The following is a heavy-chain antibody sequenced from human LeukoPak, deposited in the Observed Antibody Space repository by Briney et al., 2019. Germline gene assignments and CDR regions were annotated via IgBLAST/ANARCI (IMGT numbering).Heavy chain of an antibody. Sequence: SQTLSLTCAISGDSVSSNIAAWNWIRQSPSRGLEWLGRTFYRSKWYNDYAVSLRGRIAINPDTSKNQFFLLLYSVTPEDTAVYYCVRDFLGQGLPLDYWSQGTLVTVSS. CDR1: GDSVSSNIAA. CDR2: TFYRSKWYN. CDR3: VRDFLGQGLPLDY. D-gene: IGHD3-3*01. V-gene: IGHV6-1*01. J-gene: IGHJ4*02.